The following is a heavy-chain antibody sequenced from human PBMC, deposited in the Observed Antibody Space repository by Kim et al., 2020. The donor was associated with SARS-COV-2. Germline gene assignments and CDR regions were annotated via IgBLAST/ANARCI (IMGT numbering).Heavy chain of an antibody. CDR1: GGSFSGYY. CDR2: INHSGST. Sequence: SETLSLTCAVYGGSFSGYYWSWIRQPPGKGLEWIGEINHSGSTNYNPSLKSRVTISVDTSKNQFYLKLSSVTAADTAVYYCARGPYYYDSSGYPLPYYFDYWGQGTLVTVSS. D-gene: IGHD3-22*01. V-gene: IGHV4-34*01. J-gene: IGHJ4*02. CDR3: ARGPYYYDSSGYPLPYYFDY.